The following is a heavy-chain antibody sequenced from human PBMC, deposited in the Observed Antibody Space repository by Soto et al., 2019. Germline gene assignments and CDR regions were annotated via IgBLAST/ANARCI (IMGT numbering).Heavy chain of an antibody. CDR1: GYPVTAYY. J-gene: IGHJ3*02. Sequence: QLHLVQSGAVVKKPGASVTVSCSASGYPVTAYYMHWVRQAPGRGLEWMGGINPATGAAKYTQTCQGGVTMTRDTSTSTVVMELGGLTSEDTAVFYCSRGGGVGVAGSAAFDMWGQGTLVTVSS. CDR2: INPATGAA. V-gene: IGHV1-2*02. CDR3: SRGGGVGVAGSAAFDM. D-gene: IGHD3-3*01.